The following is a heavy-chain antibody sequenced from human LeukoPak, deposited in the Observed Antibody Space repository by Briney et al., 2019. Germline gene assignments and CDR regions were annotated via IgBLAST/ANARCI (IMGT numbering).Heavy chain of an antibody. CDR1: SGSISSSSYY. CDR2: ISYSGST. D-gene: IGHD3-22*01. V-gene: IGHV4-39*07. CDR3: ARLRTMIVVVNQPYYFDY. Sequence: PSETLSLTCTVSSGSISSSSYYWGWIRQPPEKGLEWIGSISYSGSTYYNPSLKSRVTISVDTSKNQFSLKPSSVTAADTAVYYCARLRTMIVVVNQPYYFDYWGQGTLVTVSS. J-gene: IGHJ4*02.